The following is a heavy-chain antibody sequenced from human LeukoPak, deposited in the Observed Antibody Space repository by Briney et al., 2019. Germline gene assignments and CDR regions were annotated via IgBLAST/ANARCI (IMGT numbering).Heavy chain of an antibody. J-gene: IGHJ5*02. CDR1: GFTFSDYY. Sequence: GGSLRLSCAASGFTFSDYYMSWIRQAPGKGLEGVSYISSSGSTIYYADSVKGRFTISRDNAKNSLYLQMNSLRAEDTAVYYCAKVGYCSSTSCYSGINNWFDHWGQGTLVTVSS. D-gene: IGHD2-2*01. V-gene: IGHV3-11*01. CDR3: AKVGYCSSTSCYSGINNWFDH. CDR2: ISSSGSTI.